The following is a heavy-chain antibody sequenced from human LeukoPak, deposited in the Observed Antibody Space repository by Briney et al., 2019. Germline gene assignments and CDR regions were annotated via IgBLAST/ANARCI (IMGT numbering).Heavy chain of an antibody. D-gene: IGHD3-16*01. Sequence: APVKPSCKASGYTFTSSGISWARQAPGHSLEWKGWISAYNGNTNCAQNLQGRATMTTDTSTSTAYMELRSLRSDDTAVYYCARDPYVLDYWGQGTLVTVSS. J-gene: IGHJ4*02. V-gene: IGHV1-18*01. CDR3: ARDPYVLDY. CDR2: ISAYNGNT. CDR1: GYTFTSSG.